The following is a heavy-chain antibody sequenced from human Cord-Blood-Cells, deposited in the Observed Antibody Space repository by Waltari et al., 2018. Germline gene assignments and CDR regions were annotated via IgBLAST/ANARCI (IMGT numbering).Heavy chain of an antibody. CDR1: GGTFSSYA. CDR2: IIPIFGTA. Sequence: QVQLVQSGAEVKKPGSSVKVSCKAAGGTFSSYAISWVRHAHGQGLEWMGGIIPIFGTANYAQKFQGRVTITADESTSTAYMELSSLRSEDTAVYYCARLSSSPNWFDPWGQGTLVTVSS. J-gene: IGHJ5*02. D-gene: IGHD6-6*01. V-gene: IGHV1-69*01. CDR3: ARLSSSPNWFDP.